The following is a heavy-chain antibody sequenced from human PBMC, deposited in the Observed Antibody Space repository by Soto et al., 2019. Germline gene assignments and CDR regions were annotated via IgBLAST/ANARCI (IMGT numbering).Heavy chain of an antibody. Sequence: LRLSCAASGSTFRTYAMSWVRQTPGKGLEWVSAISGSGDSTYYADSVKGRFTISRDNSKNMLYLQMNSLGAEDAAVYYCRAYPGIVRGQFYYYYGMDVWGQGTTVTVSS. J-gene: IGHJ6*02. CDR1: GSTFRTYA. V-gene: IGHV3-23*01. D-gene: IGHD3-16*02. CDR2: ISGSGDST. CDR3: RAYPGIVRGQFYYYYGMDV.